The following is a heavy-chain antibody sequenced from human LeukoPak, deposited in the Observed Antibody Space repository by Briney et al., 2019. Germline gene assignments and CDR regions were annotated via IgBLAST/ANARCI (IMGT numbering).Heavy chain of an antibody. CDR1: GGSISSGGYS. J-gene: IGHJ4*02. CDR3: ARGGDSSGFYYYFDY. D-gene: IGHD3-22*01. V-gene: IGHV4-30-2*01. Sequence: SETPSLTCTVSGGSISSGGYSWSWIRQPPGKDLEWIGYIYHSGNTYYNPSLKSRVTISVDRSKNQFSLKLTSVTAADTAVYYCARGGDSSGFYYYFDYWGQGTLVTVSS. CDR2: IYHSGNT.